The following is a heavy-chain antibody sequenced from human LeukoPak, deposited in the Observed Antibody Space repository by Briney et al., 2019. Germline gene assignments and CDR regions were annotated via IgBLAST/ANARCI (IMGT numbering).Heavy chain of an antibody. CDR3: ARDGFDFWSGYPTTVDY. V-gene: IGHV3-48*01. CDR1: GFTFSSFS. J-gene: IGHJ4*02. D-gene: IGHD3-3*01. CDR2: ISSSSNTI. Sequence: PGGSLRLSCAASGFTFSSFSMNWVRQAPGKGLEWVSYISSSSNTIYYADSVKGRFTISRDNANNSLYLQMNSLRAEDTAVYYCARDGFDFWSGYPTTVDYWGQGRLVTVSS.